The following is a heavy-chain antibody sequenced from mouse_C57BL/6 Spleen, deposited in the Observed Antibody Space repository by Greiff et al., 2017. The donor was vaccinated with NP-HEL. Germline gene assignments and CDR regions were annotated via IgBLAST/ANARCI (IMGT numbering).Heavy chain of an antibody. J-gene: IGHJ4*01. CDR1: GYTFTDYY. CDR2: IYPGSGNT. Sequence: QVQLKQSGPELVKPGASVTISCKASGYTFTDYYINWVKQRPGQGLEWIGWIYPGSGNTKYNEKFKGKATLTVDTSSSTASMQLRRLTSEVSAVYFCARSEPFYDGYYFHYAMDYWGQGTSVTVSS. V-gene: IGHV1-84*01. CDR3: ARSEPFYDGYYFHYAMDY. D-gene: IGHD2-3*01.